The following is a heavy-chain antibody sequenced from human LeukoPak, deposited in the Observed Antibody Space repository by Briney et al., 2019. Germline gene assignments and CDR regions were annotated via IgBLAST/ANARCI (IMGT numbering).Heavy chain of an antibody. D-gene: IGHD3-3*01. CDR3: ARVGSGYDFWIDY. V-gene: IGHV4-34*01. Sequence: SEILSLTCAVYGGSFSGYYWSWIRQPPGKGLEWIGEINHSGSTNYNPSLKSRVTISVDTSKNQFSLKLSSVTAADTAVYYCARVGSGYDFWIDYWGQGTLVTVSS. CDR2: INHSGST. J-gene: IGHJ4*02. CDR1: GGSFSGYY.